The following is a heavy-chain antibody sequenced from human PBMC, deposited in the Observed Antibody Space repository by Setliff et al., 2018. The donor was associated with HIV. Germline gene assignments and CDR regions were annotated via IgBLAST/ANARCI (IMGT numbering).Heavy chain of an antibody. CDR3: ARDLDIVVVVAATEYGMDV. J-gene: IGHJ6*02. CDR1: GYTFTGYY. V-gene: IGHV1-2*02. D-gene: IGHD2-15*01. Sequence: ASVKVSCKASGYTFTGYYMHWVRQAPGQGLEWMGWINPNSGGTNYAQKFQGRVTMTRDTSISTAYMELSRLRSDDTAVYYCARDLDIVVVVAATEYGMDVWGQGTTATVSS. CDR2: INPNSGGT.